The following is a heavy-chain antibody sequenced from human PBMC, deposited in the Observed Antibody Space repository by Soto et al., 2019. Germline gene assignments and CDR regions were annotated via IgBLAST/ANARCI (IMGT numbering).Heavy chain of an antibody. Sequence: ASVKVSCTVSGYTINEVAMHWVRQAPGKGLEWLGGFDPDEAETIYAQHFQGRVTMTEDTSTDTVYMELSSLRSEDTALYFCTTYHGDYNFDHWGQGTLVTVSS. V-gene: IGHV1-24*01. D-gene: IGHD4-17*01. J-gene: IGHJ5*02. CDR3: TTYHGDYNFDH. CDR2: FDPDEAET. CDR1: GYTINEVA.